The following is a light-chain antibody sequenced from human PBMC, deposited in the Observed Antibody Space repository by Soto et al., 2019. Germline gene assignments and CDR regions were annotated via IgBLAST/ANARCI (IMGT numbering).Light chain of an antibody. Sequence: DIVMTQSPLSLPVTPGEPASISCSSSQRLLDSLGDNYLDWYLQKPGQSPQLLIFLGSNRASGVPDRFSGSGSGTDFTLKISRVEEEDVGLYYCMQALQRPYTFGQGTKLQIK. CDR3: MQALQRPYT. CDR2: LGS. J-gene: IGKJ2*01. V-gene: IGKV2-28*01. CDR1: QRLLDSLGDNY.